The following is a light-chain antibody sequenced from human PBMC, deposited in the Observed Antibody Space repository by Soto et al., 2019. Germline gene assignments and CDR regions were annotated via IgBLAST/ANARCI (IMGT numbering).Light chain of an antibody. CDR1: QSVDSN. Sequence: EIVLTQSPGTLSLSPGERATLSCRASQSVDSNLAWYQQKPGQAPRLLIFGASTRATGIPARFSGSGSGTDFTLTISSLEPEDFAVYYCQQRSNWLTFGGGTKVDIK. J-gene: IGKJ4*01. CDR3: QQRSNWLT. V-gene: IGKV3-11*01. CDR2: GAS.